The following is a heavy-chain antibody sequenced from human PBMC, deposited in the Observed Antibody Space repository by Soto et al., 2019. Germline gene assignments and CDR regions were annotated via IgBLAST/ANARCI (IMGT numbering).Heavy chain of an antibody. J-gene: IGHJ3*02. CDR2: INAGNGNT. V-gene: IGHV1-3*01. CDR3: ARVPIAVASFLGLDI. CDR1: GYAFTSYA. D-gene: IGHD6-19*01. Sequence: GASVKVSCKASGYAFTSYAMHWVRQDPGQRLEWMGWINAGNGNTKYSQKFQGRVTITRDTSASTAYMELSSLRSEDTAVYYCARVPIAVASFLGLDIWGQGTMVTVSS.